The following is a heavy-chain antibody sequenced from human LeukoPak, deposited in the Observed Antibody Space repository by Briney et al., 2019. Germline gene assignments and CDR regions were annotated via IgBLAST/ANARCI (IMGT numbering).Heavy chain of an antibody. CDR1: GYTFTSYG. J-gene: IGHJ4*02. CDR2: ISAYNGNT. D-gene: IGHD2-2*01. Sequence: ASVTVSFKASGYTFTSYGISWVRQAPGQGREWTGWISAYNGNTNYAQKLQGRVTITTDTSTSTAYMELRSLRSDDTAVYYCARVRDIVVVPATQDGDYWGQGTLVTVSS. CDR3: ARVRDIVVVPATQDGDY. V-gene: IGHV1-18*01.